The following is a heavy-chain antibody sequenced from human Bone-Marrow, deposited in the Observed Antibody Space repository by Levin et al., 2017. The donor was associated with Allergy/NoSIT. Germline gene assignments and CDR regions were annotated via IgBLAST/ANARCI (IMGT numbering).Heavy chain of an antibody. V-gene: IGHV3-72*01. J-gene: IGHJ4*02. CDR2: IRNKANSYTT. Sequence: GESLKISCAASGFTFSDHYIDWVRQAPGKGLEWVGRIRNKANSYTTEYAASVKGRFFVSRDDSTSSTFLQMNSLKAEDTAVYYCVRASNRFRSWDFDHWGQGTLVSVSS. D-gene: IGHD1-26*01. CDR1: GFTFSDHY. CDR3: VRASNRFRSWDFDH.